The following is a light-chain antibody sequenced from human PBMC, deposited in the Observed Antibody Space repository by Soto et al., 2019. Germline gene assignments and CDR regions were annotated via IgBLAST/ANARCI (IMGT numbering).Light chain of an antibody. CDR2: GAS. Sequence: EIVLTQSPGTLSLSPGEGATLSCRASQSVSSSNLAWYQQKPGQAPRLLIYGASSRATGLPDRFSGSGSGTYFTLTISRLEAEDFAVDDCQQYGSCAFGQRSKLEIK. CDR3: QQYGSCA. V-gene: IGKV3-20*01. J-gene: IGKJ2*01. CDR1: QSVSSSN.